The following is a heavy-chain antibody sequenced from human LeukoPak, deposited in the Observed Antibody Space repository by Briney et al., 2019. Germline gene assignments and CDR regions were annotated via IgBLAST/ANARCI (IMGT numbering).Heavy chain of an antibody. D-gene: IGHD5-18*01. CDR2: ISASGEAA. J-gene: IGHJ2*01. CDR3: ATGDRGYIFWYLTF. CDR1: GFTFSTFA. Sequence: QPGGSLRLSCAASGFTFSTFAMNWVRQAPGKGLEWVSVISASGEAAHYADSVKGRFTISRDNAKNSLFLEMSSLRPEDTALYYCATGDRGYIFWYLTFWGRGTLVTVSS. V-gene: IGHV3-23*01.